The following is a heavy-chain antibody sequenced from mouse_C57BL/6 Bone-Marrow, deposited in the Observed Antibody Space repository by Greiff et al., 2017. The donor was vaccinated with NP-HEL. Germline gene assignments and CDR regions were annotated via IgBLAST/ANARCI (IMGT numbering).Heavy chain of an antibody. D-gene: IGHD1-1*01. Sequence: DVQLVESGGGLVKPGGSLKLSCAASGFTFSSYAMSWVRQTPEKRLEWVATISDGGSYTYYPDNVKGRFTISRDNAKNNLYLQMSHLKSEDTAMYYCARDFYYYGSSYYFDYWGQGTTLTVSS. CDR2: ISDGGSYT. J-gene: IGHJ2*01. CDR3: ARDFYYYGSSYYFDY. CDR1: GFTFSSYA. V-gene: IGHV5-4*01.